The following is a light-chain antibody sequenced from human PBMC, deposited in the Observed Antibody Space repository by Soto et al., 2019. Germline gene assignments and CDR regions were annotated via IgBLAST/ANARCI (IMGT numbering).Light chain of an antibody. Sequence: QSALTQPASVSGSPGQSITISCTGTSSDVGGYNYVSWYQQHPGKAPKLMIYDVSNRPSGVSNRFSGSKSGNTASLTISGLQGEDVADYYCSSYTSSSTRVVFGGGTKLTVL. V-gene: IGLV2-14*01. CDR2: DVS. J-gene: IGLJ2*01. CDR1: SSDVGGYNY. CDR3: SSYTSSSTRVV.